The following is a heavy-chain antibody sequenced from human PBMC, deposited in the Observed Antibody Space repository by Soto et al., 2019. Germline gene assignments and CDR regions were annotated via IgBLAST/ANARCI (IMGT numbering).Heavy chain of an antibody. CDR3: AKDRGGSGSYYHYYYYYGMDV. J-gene: IGHJ6*02. V-gene: IGHV3-43*01. CDR2: ISWDGGST. CDR1: GFTFDDYT. D-gene: IGHD3-10*01. Sequence: GGSLRLSCAASGFTFDDYTMHWVRQAPGKGLEWVSLISWDGGSTYYADSVKGRFTISRDNSKNSLYLQMNSLRTEDTALYYCAKDRGGSGSYYHYYYYYGMDVWGQGTTVTVSS.